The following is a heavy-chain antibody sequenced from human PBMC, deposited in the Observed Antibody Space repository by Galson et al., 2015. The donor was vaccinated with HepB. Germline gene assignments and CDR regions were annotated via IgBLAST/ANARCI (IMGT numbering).Heavy chain of an antibody. J-gene: IGHJ2*01. V-gene: IGHV3-30*04. CDR3: ARGRKVRFFDWFLQDDWYFDL. Sequence: SLRLSCAASAFTFSSYAIHWVRQAPGKGLDWVAAISFDGVNKYYADSVKGRFTISRDNSKNTLYLRMSSLGPEDTAVYFCARGRKVRFFDWFLQDDWYFDLWGRGTLVIVSS. CDR2: ISFDGVNK. CDR1: AFTFSSYA. D-gene: IGHD3-9*01.